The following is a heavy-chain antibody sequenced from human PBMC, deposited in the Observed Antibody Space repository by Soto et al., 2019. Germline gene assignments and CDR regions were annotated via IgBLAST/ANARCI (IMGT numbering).Heavy chain of an antibody. D-gene: IGHD3-22*01. V-gene: IGHV4-38-2*01. CDR2: IFHGGTT. J-gene: IGHJ4*02. CDR1: RYSISSGYY. CDR3: ARHADSSSYYYPFDD. Sequence: SETLSLTCFVSRYSISSGYYWGWIRQPPGKGLEWIGSIFHGGTTYYNPSLKSRLTISVDTSKNQFSLTLSSVTAADTAVYYCARHADSSSYYYPFDDWGQGSLVTVSS.